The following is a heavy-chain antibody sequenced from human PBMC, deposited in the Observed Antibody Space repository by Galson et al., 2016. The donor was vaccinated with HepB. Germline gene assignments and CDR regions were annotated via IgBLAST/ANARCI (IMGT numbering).Heavy chain of an antibody. D-gene: IGHD2-21*02. Sequence: SLRLSCAASGFNFRNAWMNWVRQAPGKGLEWVSFISSSTSYIYYADTVKGRFTISRDNAKNSPYLQMNSLRAEDTAVYYCARDSSAGDISWGQGTLVTVSS. CDR1: GFNFRNAW. CDR2: ISSSTSYI. V-gene: IGHV3-21*01. CDR3: ARDSSAGDIS. J-gene: IGHJ4*02.